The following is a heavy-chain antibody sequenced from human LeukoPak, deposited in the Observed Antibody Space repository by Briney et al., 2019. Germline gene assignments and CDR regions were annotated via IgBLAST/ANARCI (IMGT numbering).Heavy chain of an antibody. V-gene: IGHV3-9*01. CDR1: GFTFDDYA. CDR3: AEDSYDGGYCSSTSCSHLDY. CDR2: ISWSSGTI. J-gene: IGHJ4*02. D-gene: IGHD2-2*01. Sequence: GGSLRLSCAVSGFTFDDYAMHWVRQAPGKGLDWVSSISWSSGTIGYADSVKGRFTISRDNAKNSLYLQMNSLRTEDTALYYCAEDSYDGGYCSSTSCSHLDYWGQGTLVTVSS.